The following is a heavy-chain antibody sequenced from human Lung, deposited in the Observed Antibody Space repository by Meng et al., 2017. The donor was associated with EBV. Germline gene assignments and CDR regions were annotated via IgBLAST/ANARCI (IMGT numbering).Heavy chain of an antibody. V-gene: IGHV1-18*01. Sequence: QVQLVQSGAEVKEPGAVVKVYCKASGYTFNSYGISWVRQAPGQGLEWMGWFVNNVDTYSAQKFQGRVTMTTDTHTSTAFMELRSLRSDDTAVYYCARGTPGRSYSDYWGQGTLVTVSS. CDR3: ARGTPGRSYSDY. J-gene: IGHJ4*02. D-gene: IGHD3-10*01. CDR2: FVNNVDT. CDR1: GYTFNSYG.